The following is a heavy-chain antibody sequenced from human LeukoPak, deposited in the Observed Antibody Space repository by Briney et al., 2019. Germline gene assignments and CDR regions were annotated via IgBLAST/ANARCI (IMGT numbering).Heavy chain of an antibody. V-gene: IGHV1-18*01. D-gene: IGHD3-22*01. J-gene: IGHJ4*02. CDR3: ARDDYDSSGYYYYYFDY. Sequence: ASVKVSCKASGYTFTNYGISWVRQAPGQGLEWMGWISAYNGNTNYAQRLQGRVTITTDTSTSTAYMELRSLRSDDTAVYYCARDDYDSSGYYYYYFDYWGQGTVVTVSS. CDR2: ISAYNGNT. CDR1: GYTFTNYG.